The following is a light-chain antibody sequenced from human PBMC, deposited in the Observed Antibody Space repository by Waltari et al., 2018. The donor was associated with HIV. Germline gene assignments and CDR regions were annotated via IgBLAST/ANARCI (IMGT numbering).Light chain of an antibody. Sequence: DIQMTQSPSTLSASIGDRVTSTCRDSQSISSWLAWYQQKPGKAPKLLIYGASKLESGVPSRFSGSGSGTEFTLTISRLQPDDFATYYCQQYKSYWTFGQGTKVDIK. CDR3: QQYKSYWT. CDR1: QSISSW. CDR2: GAS. V-gene: IGKV1-5*03. J-gene: IGKJ1*01.